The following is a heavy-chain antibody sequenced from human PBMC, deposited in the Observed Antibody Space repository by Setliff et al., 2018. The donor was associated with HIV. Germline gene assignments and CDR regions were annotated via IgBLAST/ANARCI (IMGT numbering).Heavy chain of an antibody. J-gene: IGHJ4*02. CDR2: ISSSGSYI. Sequence: GGSLRLSCVSSTLSLASYSMNWVRQAPGKGLEWVSSISSSGSYIYYADSLQGRFTISRDNADNSLFLQMNSLRAEDTAVYYCSRVGTLINNPWDYFDFWGQGTLVTVSS. D-gene: IGHD1-1*01. CDR3: SRVGTLINNPWDYFDF. V-gene: IGHV3-21*01. CDR1: TLSLASYS.